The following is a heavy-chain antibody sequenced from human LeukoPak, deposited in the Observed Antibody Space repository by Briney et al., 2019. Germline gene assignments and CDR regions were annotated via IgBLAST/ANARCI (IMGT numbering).Heavy chain of an antibody. J-gene: IGHJ1*01. V-gene: IGHV5-51*01. CDR3: ARGSSWEEYFQH. D-gene: IGHD6-13*01. Sequence: GESLKISCKGSGYSFTTYWIAWVRQMPGKGLEWMGIIYPGDSDTRYNPSFQGQVTFSADNSINTAYLQWSSLKASDTAMYYCARGSSWEEYFQHWGQGTLVTVSS. CDR1: GYSFTTYW. CDR2: IYPGDSDT.